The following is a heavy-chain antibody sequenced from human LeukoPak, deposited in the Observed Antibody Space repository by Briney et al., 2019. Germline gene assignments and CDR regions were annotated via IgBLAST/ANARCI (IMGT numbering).Heavy chain of an antibody. D-gene: IGHD1-26*01. CDR2: IDPNSGGT. CDR3: ARGGYSGTEKPNDY. CDR1: GYTFSGYY. V-gene: IGHV1-2*02. J-gene: IGHJ4*02. Sequence: ASVKVSCKASGYTFSGYYIHWVRQAPRQGLEWMGWIDPNSGGTKYAQKFQGRVTLTRDTSTSTIYMQLNWLRFDDTAVYFCARGGYSGTEKPNDYWGQGTRVTVSS.